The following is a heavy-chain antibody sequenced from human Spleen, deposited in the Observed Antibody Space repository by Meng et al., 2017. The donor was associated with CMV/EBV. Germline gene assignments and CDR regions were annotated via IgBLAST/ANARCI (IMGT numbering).Heavy chain of an antibody. D-gene: IGHD1/OR15-1a*01. CDR1: GASISSYY. V-gene: IGHV4-59*01. CDR2: IHYSGST. CDR3: ARDRLEHNAFDM. Sequence: GSLRLSCTVSGASISSYYWSWIRQPPGRGLEWIGNIHYSGSTNYNPSLKGRVTMSVATSEDQFSLRLRSVTAADTGIFYCARDRLEHNAFDMWGHGTMVTVSS. J-gene: IGHJ3*02.